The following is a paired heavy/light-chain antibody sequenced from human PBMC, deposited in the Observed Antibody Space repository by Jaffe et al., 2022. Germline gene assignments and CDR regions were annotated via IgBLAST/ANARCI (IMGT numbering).Light chain of an antibody. J-gene: IGKJ1*01. CDR2: AAS. CDR3: LQDFHYPWT. Sequence: AIQMTQSPSSLSASVRDRVTIACRASQDIGNALGWYQQKPGKAPRLLIYAASRLQNGVPSRFSGSGSGTDFTLTISSLQPEDFAAYYCLQDFHYPWTFGQGTKVEIK. CDR1: QDIGNA. V-gene: IGKV1-6*01.
Heavy chain of an antibody. CDR3: ATKTPFNGYSGTYHDDF. Sequence: QVRLVESGGGVVQPGGSLRLSCAASGFSFTNYAMHWVRQAPGKGLEWVAYIRYDGSDKYYADSVKGRFTISRDNSKKTVYLQLSSVRTEDTAVYYCATKTPFNGYSGTYHDDFWGQGTLVTVSS. CDR2: IRYDGSDK. J-gene: IGHJ4*02. D-gene: IGHD1-26*01. CDR1: GFSFTNYA. V-gene: IGHV3-30*02.